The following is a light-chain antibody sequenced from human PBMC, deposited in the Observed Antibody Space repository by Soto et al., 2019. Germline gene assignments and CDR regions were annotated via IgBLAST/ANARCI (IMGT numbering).Light chain of an antibody. CDR3: QQRSNWPPGLT. CDR1: QSVSSY. V-gene: IGKV3-11*01. J-gene: IGKJ4*01. CDR2: DAS. Sequence: EIVLTQSPATLSLSPGERATLSCRASQSVSSYLAWYQQKPGQAPRLLIYDASNRATGIPARFSGSGSGTVFTLTIRSLEPEDFAVYYCQQRSNWPPGLTFGGGTKVEIK.